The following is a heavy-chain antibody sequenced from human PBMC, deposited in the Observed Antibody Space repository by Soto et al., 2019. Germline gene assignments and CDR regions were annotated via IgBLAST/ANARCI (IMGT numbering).Heavy chain of an antibody. CDR2: ISAYNGNT. J-gene: IGHJ6*03. V-gene: IGHV1-18*01. D-gene: IGHD4-4*01. CDR3: ARVDNGCNYVFYYYYYMDV. CDR1: GYTFTSYG. Sequence: QVQLVQSGAEVKKPGASVKVSCKASGYTFTSYGISWVRQAPGQGLEWMGWISAYNGNTNYAQKLQGRVTMTTDTSTSTAYMELRSLRSDDTAVYYCARVDNGCNYVFYYYYYMDVWGKGTTVTVSS.